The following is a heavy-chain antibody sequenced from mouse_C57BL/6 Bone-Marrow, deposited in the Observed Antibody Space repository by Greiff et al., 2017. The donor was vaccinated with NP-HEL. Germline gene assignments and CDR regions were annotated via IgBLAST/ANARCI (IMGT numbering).Heavy chain of an antibody. V-gene: IGHV1-39*01. Sequence: EVKLVESGPELVKPGASVKISCKASGYSFTDYNMNWVKQSNGKSLEWIGVINPNYGTTSYNQKFKGKATLTVDQSSSTAYMPLNSLTSEDSAVYYCASSPYYNSHYCAMDYWGQGTSVTVSS. J-gene: IGHJ4*01. D-gene: IGHD2-12*01. CDR2: INPNYGTT. CDR3: ASSPYYNSHYCAMDY. CDR1: GYSFTDYN.